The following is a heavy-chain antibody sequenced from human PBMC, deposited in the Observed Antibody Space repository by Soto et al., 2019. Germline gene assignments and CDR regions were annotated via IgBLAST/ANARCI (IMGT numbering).Heavy chain of an antibody. D-gene: IGHD4-4*01. CDR3: ARARGLSNSGGMDV. CDR1: GGSFSGYY. Sequence: QVQLQQWGAGLLKPSETLSLTCAVSGGSFSGYYWSWIRQPPGKGLEWIGEINHSGSTNYNTSLKSPATISVHTSKNQFSLTRIAVTAADTALYSCARARGLSNSGGMDVCGQGTTVTASS. CDR2: INHSGST. J-gene: IGHJ6*02. V-gene: IGHV4-34*01.